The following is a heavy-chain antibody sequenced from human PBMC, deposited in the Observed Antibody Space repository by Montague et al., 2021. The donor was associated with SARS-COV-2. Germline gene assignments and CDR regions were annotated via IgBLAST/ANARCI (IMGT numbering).Heavy chain of an antibody. Sequence: SLRLSCAAPGFTFSSYSMDWVRQAPGKGLEWVSSISSRSSYIYYADSVKGRFTISRDNAKNSLYLQMNSLRAEDTAVYYCVSQEGSIYWGQGTLVTVSS. CDR3: VSQEGSIY. J-gene: IGHJ4*02. CDR1: GFTFSSYS. D-gene: IGHD2/OR15-2a*01. CDR2: ISSRSSYI. V-gene: IGHV3-21*01.